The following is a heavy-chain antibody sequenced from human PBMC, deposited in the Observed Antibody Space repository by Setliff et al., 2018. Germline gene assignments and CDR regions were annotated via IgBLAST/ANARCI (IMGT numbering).Heavy chain of an antibody. CDR2: MNPNSGNT. CDR3: ARDGSNYYDSSGYYVLGFMDV. CDR1: GYTFTSYD. V-gene: IGHV1-8*01. D-gene: IGHD3-22*01. J-gene: IGHJ6*02. Sequence: GASVKVSCKASGYTFTSYDINWVRQATGQGLEWMGWMNPNSGNTGYAQKFQGRVTMTRNTSISTAYMELNSLRSEDTAVYYCARDGSNYYDSSGYYVLGFMDVWGQETTVTVSS.